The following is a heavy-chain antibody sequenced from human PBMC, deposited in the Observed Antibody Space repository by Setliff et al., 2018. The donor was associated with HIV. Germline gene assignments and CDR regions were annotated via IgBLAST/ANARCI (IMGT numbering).Heavy chain of an antibody. J-gene: IGHJ3*02. CDR3: ARDRRNTYYYESSGYSGAFDI. CDR2: IYYSGST. V-gene: IGHV4-31*03. D-gene: IGHD3-22*01. CDR1: GDSIGTYY. Sequence: SETLSLTCTVSGDSIGTYYWSWIRQHPGKGLEWIGFIYYSGSTYYNPSLKSRVTISVDTSKNQFSLKLSSVTAADTAVYYCARDRRNTYYYESSGYSGAFDIWGQGTMVTVS.